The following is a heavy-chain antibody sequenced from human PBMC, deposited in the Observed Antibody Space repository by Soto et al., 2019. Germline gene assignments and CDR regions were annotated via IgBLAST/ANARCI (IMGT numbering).Heavy chain of an antibody. CDR3: AKDRRAMNWYFDL. CDR2: INWNSRSI. Sequence: ESGGGLGQPGTSLRLSCAASGFTFDDFAMHWVRQAPGKVLEWVAGINWNSRSIDYADSVKGRFIISRDNAKKSIYLQLNNLRTEDTAFYYCAKDRRAMNWYFDLWGRGTLVVVSS. CDR1: GFTFDDFA. V-gene: IGHV3-9*01. J-gene: IGHJ2*01.